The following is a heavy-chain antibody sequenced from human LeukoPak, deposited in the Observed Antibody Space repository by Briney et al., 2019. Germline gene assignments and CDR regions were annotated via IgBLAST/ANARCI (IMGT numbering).Heavy chain of an antibody. J-gene: IGHJ4*02. Sequence: GGSLRLSRAASGFTFSSYAMSWVRQAPGKGLEWVSAISGSGGSTYYADSVKGRFTISRDNSKNTLYLQMNSLRAEDTAVYYCAKDRSVGIAVAQGIQIDYWGQGTLVTVSS. V-gene: IGHV3-23*01. CDR1: GFTFSSYA. CDR2: ISGSGGST. CDR3: AKDRSVGIAVAQGIQIDY. D-gene: IGHD6-19*01.